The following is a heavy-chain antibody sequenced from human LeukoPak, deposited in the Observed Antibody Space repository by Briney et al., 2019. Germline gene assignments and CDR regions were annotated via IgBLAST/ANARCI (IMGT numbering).Heavy chain of an antibody. J-gene: IGHJ4*02. CDR3: ARVIRAAPGKGYFDY. D-gene: IGHD6-13*01. V-gene: IGHV3-23*01. CDR2: ISGSGGST. CDR1: GFIFSTYA. Sequence: GGSLRLSCATSGFIFSTYALSWVRQAPGKGLEWASSISGSGGSTYHADSVKGRFTIPGDSSKNTLYLQMNSLRAEDTAIYYCARVIRAAPGKGYFDYWGQGTLVTVSS.